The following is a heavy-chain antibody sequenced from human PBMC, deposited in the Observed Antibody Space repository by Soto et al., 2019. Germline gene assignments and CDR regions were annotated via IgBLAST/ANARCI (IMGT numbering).Heavy chain of an antibody. J-gene: IGHJ5*02. Sequence: ASVKVSCKASGGTFSSYAISWVRQAPGQGLEWMGGFIPIFGTANYAQKFQGRVTITADKSTSTAYMELSSLRSEDTAVYYCAREFPSYGGNSSWGQGTLVTVSS. D-gene: IGHD4-17*01. CDR3: AREFPSYGGNSS. CDR1: GGTFSSYA. CDR2: FIPIFGTA. V-gene: IGHV1-69*06.